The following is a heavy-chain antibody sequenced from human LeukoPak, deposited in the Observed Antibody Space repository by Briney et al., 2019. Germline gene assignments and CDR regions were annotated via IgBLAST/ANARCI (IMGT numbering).Heavy chain of an antibody. CDR1: GGTFSSYA. Sequence: GASVKVSCKASGGTFSSYAISWVRQAPGQGLEWMGGIIPIFGTANYAQKFQGRVTITADESTSTAYMELSSLRSEDTAVYYCASGGAATPSRYFDYWGQGTLVTVSS. CDR3: ASGGAATPSRYFDY. CDR2: IIPIFGTA. V-gene: IGHV1-69*13. J-gene: IGHJ4*02. D-gene: IGHD2-15*01.